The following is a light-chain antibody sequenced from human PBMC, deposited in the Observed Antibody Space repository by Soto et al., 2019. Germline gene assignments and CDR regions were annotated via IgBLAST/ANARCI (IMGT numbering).Light chain of an antibody. CDR2: AAS. CDR3: QRYYNAPFT. CDR1: QGISSY. V-gene: IGKV1-27*01. Sequence: DIQLTQSPSFLSASVGDRVTITCRASQGISSYLAWYQQKPGKAPKLLIYAASTLESGIPPRFSGSGSGTDFTLTINNLQPEDVATYYCQRYYNAPFTFGGGTKVDIK. J-gene: IGKJ4*01.